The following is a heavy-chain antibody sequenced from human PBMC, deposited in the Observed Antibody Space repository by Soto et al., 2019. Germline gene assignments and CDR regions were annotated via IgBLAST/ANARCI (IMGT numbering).Heavy chain of an antibody. J-gene: IGHJ6*02. Sequence: PXESLKISCKGSGYSFTSYWIGWVRQRPGKGLEWMGSIYPGDSDTRYSPSFQGQVTISADKSISTAYLQWSSLKASDTDMYYCASKGLRYYYGSASSWDYYGMDVWGQGTTVTVSS. D-gene: IGHD3-10*01. CDR2: IYPGDSDT. CDR1: GYSFTSYW. CDR3: ASKGLRYYYGSASSWDYYGMDV. V-gene: IGHV5-51*01.